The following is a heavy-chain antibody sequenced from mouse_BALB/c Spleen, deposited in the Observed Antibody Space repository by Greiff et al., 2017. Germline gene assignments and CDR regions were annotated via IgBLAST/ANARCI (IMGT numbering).Heavy chain of an antibody. J-gene: IGHJ4*01. D-gene: IGHD2-4*01. CDR3: AIIYYDFFYAMDY. CDR1: GDSITSGY. CDR2: ISYSGST. Sequence: DVKLVESGPSLVKPSQTLSLTCSVTGDSITSGYWNWIRKFPGNKLEYMGYISYSGSTYYNPSLKSRISITRDTSKNQYYLQLNSVTTEDTATYYCAIIYYDFFYAMDYWGQGTSVTVSS. V-gene: IGHV3-8*02.